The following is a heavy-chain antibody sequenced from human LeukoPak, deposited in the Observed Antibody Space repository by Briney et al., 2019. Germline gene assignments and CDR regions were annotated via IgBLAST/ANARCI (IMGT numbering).Heavy chain of an antibody. V-gene: IGHV1-24*01. CDR3: ATAQDYGSGSYYFDY. CDR1: GYTLTELS. CDR2: FDPEDGET. D-gene: IGHD3-10*01. Sequence: ASVKVSFKVSGYTLTELSMHWVRQAPGKGLEWMGGFDPEDGETIYAQKFQGRVTMTEDTSTDTAYMELSSLRSEDTAVYYCATAQDYGSGSYYFDYWGQGTLVTVSS. J-gene: IGHJ4*02.